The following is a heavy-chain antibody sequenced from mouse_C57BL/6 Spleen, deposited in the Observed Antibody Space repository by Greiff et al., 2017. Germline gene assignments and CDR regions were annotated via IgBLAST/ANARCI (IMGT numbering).Heavy chain of an antibody. CDR2: IYPRSGNT. D-gene: IGHD2-4*01. CDR3: ARVYDYDGDYYAMDY. V-gene: IGHV1-81*01. J-gene: IGHJ4*01. CDR1: GYTFTSYG. Sequence: VQVVESGAELARPGASVKLSCKASGYTFTSYGISWVKQRTGQGLEWIGEIYPRSGNTYYNEKFKGKATLTADKSSSTAYMELRSLTSEDSAVYFCARVYDYDGDYYAMDYWGQGTSVTVSS.